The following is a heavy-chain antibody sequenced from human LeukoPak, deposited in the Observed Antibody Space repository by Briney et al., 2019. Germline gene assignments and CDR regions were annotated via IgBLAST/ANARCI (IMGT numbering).Heavy chain of an antibody. CDR2: IYHSGST. D-gene: IGHD1-26*01. V-gene: IGHV4-38-2*01. Sequence: SETLSLTCAVSGYSISSGYYWGWIRQPPGKGLEWIGSIYHSGSTYYNPSLKSRVTISVDTSKNQFSLKLSSVTAADTAVYYCARLSSGSYYAIDYWGQGTLVTVSS. J-gene: IGHJ4*02. CDR3: ARLSSGSYYAIDY. CDR1: GYSISSGYY.